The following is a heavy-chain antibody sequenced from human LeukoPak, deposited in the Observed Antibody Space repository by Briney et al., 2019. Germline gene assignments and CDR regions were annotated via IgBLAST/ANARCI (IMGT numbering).Heavy chain of an antibody. CDR1: GGSISSSSYY. Sequence: SETLSLTCTVSGGSISSSSYYWSWIRQPPGKGLEWIGYIYYSGSTNYNPSLKSRVTISVDTSKNQFSLKLSSVTAADTAVYYCASSNWGYYFDYWGQGTLVTVSS. CDR2: IYYSGST. D-gene: IGHD7-27*01. J-gene: IGHJ4*02. CDR3: ASSNWGYYFDY. V-gene: IGHV4-61*01.